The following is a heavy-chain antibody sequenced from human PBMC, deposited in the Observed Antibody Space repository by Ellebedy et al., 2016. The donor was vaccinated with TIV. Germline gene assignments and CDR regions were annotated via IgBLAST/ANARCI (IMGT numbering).Heavy chain of an antibody. CDR3: ERKVSYGDYAVQINSWFDR. CDR2: IYQDGSNQ. D-gene: IGHD4-17*01. Sequence: PGGSLRLSCVAPGFSFRSSWMSWVRQTPGKGLEWVANIYQDGSNQYYVDSVKGRFTISRDNANNSLFLQMNSLRGEDTAVYYCERKVSYGDYAVQINSWFDRWGRGTLVTVSS. J-gene: IGHJ5*02. V-gene: IGHV3-7*01. CDR1: GFSFRSSW.